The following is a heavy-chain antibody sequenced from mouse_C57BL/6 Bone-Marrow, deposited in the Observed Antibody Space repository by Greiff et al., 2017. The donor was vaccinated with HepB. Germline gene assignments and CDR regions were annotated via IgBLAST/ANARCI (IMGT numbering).Heavy chain of an antibody. CDR3: AKGDYSNFYAMDY. V-gene: IGHV1-64*01. Sequence: QVQLQQSGAELVKPGASVKLSCKASGYTFTSYWMHWVKQRPGQGLEWIGMIHPNSGSTNYNEKFKSNATLTVDKSSSTAYMQLSSLTSEDSAVYYCAKGDYSNFYAMDYWGQGTSVTVSS. D-gene: IGHD2-5*01. J-gene: IGHJ4*01. CDR2: IHPNSGST. CDR1: GYTFTSYW.